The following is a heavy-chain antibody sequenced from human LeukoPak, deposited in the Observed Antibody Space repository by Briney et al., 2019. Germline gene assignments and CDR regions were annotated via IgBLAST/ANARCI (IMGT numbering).Heavy chain of an antibody. V-gene: IGHV3-23*01. CDR3: AKKNGGYYDSSGYYYLDY. D-gene: IGHD3-22*01. CDR1: GFIFSSYA. CDR2: ISGSGGST. Sequence: GGSLRLSCAASGFIFSSYAMSWVRQAPGKALEWVSAISGSGGSTYYADSVKCRFTISRDNSKNTLYLQMNSLRAEDTAVYYCAKKNGGYYDSSGYYYLDYWGQGTLVTVSS. J-gene: IGHJ4*02.